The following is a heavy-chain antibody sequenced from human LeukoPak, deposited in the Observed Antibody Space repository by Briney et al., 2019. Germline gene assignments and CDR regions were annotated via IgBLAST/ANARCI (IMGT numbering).Heavy chain of an antibody. CDR1: GFTFSDYY. CDR2: ISSSGRTI. CDR3: ARDEKDSGAYHLGHYFDY. Sequence: GGSLRLSCAASGFTFSDYYMTWIRQAPGKGLEWVSYISSSGRTINYADSVKGRFTISRDNAKNSLHLQMNSLRAEDTAVYYCARDEKDSGAYHLGHYFDYWGQGTPVTVSS. D-gene: IGHD3-22*01. J-gene: IGHJ4*02. V-gene: IGHV3-11*04.